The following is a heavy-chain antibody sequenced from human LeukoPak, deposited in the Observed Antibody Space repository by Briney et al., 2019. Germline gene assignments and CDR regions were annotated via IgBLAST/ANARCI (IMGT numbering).Heavy chain of an antibody. D-gene: IGHD3-10*01. Sequence: GGSLRLSCAASGFTFDDYGMSWVRQAPGEGLEWVSGINWNGGSTGYADSVKGRFTISRDNVKNSLYLQMNSLRAEDTALYYCARGYGSGEDGDYWGQGTLVTVSS. J-gene: IGHJ4*02. V-gene: IGHV3-20*04. CDR1: GFTFDDYG. CDR3: ARGYGSGEDGDY. CDR2: INWNGGST.